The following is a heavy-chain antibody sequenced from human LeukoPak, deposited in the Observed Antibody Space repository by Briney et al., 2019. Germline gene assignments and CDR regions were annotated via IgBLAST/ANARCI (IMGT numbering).Heavy chain of an antibody. CDR1: GFTFSSYW. J-gene: IGHJ4*02. D-gene: IGHD6-19*01. CDR3: AEAGSSDYYFDY. Sequence: GGSLRLSCAASGFTFSSYWMHWVRQAPGKGLVWVSRINSDGSSTSYADSVKGRFTISRDNAKNTLYLQMNSLRAEDTAVYYCAEAGSSDYYFDYWGQGTLVTVSS. CDR2: INSDGSST. V-gene: IGHV3-74*01.